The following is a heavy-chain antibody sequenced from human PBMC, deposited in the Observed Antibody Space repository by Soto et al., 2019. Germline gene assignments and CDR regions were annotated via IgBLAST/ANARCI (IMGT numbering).Heavy chain of an antibody. CDR1: GCPISIDNW. Sequence: SETLSLTYAVSGCPISIDNWYNWVRQPPGKGLEWIGEIHQSGTTNYNPSLKSRVTISVDTSKNQFSLMLTSVTAADTAMYYCTQDHVGADAFDIWGQGTMVTVSS. CDR2: IHQSGTT. V-gene: IGHV4-4*02. J-gene: IGHJ3*02. D-gene: IGHD3-10*02. CDR3: TQDHVGADAFDI.